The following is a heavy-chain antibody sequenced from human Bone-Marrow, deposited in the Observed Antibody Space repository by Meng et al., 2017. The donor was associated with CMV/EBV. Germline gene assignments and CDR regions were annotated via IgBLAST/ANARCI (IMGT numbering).Heavy chain of an antibody. J-gene: IGHJ4*02. Sequence: GESLKISCVASGFSFTTYWMSWVRQATGKGLEWVANIKRDGSEKYYVDYVKGRFTIYRDNAKNSLYLKRNSVRAEDTADYYCATTTGRAGVFDYWGQGTLVTVSS. CDR2: IKRDGSEK. D-gene: IGHD4-11*01. CDR3: ATTTGRAGVFDY. V-gene: IGHV3-7*01. CDR1: GFSFTTYW.